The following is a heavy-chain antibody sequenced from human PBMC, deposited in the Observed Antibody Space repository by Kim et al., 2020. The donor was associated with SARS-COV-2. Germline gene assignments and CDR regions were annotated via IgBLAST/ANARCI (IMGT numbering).Heavy chain of an antibody. J-gene: IGHJ3*02. D-gene: IGHD3-22*01. Sequence: SETLSLTCTVSGGSISSSSYYWGWIRQPPGKGLEWIGSIYYSGSTYYNPSLKSRVTISVDTSKNQFSLKLSSVTAADTAVYYCARHILDSSGDGGDAFDIWGQGTMVTVSS. CDR1: GGSISSSSYY. CDR2: IYYSGST. CDR3: ARHILDSSGDGGDAFDI. V-gene: IGHV4-39*01.